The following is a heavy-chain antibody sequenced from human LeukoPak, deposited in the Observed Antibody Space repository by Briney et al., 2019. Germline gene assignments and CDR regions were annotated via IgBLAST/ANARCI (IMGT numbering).Heavy chain of an antibody. V-gene: IGHV4-61*02. D-gene: IGHD3-22*01. CDR2: ISSSGST. CDR1: GGSISSSSHY. CDR3: ARGPYSYDSSGAFDI. Sequence: SETLSLTCTVSGGSISSSSHYWGWIRQPAGKGLEWIGRISSSGSTNYNPSLKSRVTISVDTSKNQFSLKLSSVTAADTAVYFCARGPYSYDSSGAFDIWGQGTMVTVSS. J-gene: IGHJ3*02.